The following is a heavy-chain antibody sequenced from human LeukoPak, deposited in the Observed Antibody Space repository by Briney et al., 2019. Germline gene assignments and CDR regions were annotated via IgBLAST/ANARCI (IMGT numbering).Heavy chain of an antibody. V-gene: IGHV3-23*01. Sequence: GGSLRLSCAASGFTFSSYAMSWVRQAPGKGLEWVSAISGSGGSTYYADSVKGRFTISRDNAKNSLYLQMNSLRAEDTAVYYCAREPYGDYSSFDYWGQGTLVTVSS. CDR1: GFTFSSYA. CDR2: ISGSGGST. CDR3: AREPYGDYSSFDY. D-gene: IGHD4-17*01. J-gene: IGHJ4*02.